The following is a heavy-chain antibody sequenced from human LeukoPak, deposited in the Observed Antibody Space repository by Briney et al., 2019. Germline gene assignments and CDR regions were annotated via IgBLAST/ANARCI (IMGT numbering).Heavy chain of an antibody. D-gene: IGHD5-18*01. CDR3: TRDPGGGYSPTWYEGLFKY. J-gene: IGHJ4*02. CDR1: GFLFRSYA. CDR2: ISPSGDTT. V-gene: IGHV3-23*01. Sequence: GGSLRLSCAASGFLFRSYAMTWVRQAPGEGLQWVAAISPSGDTTYYADSVRGRFTVSRDNSNDILFLQVNNLRAEDTAVYFCTRDPGGGYSPTWYEGLFKYWGQGTLLSVYS.